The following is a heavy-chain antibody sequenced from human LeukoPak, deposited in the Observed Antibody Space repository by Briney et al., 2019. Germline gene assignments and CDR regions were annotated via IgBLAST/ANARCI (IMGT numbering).Heavy chain of an antibody. CDR1: GFTFSSYA. V-gene: IGHV3-23*01. D-gene: IGHD2-2*02. CDR2: ISGSGGST. CDR3: AKSDCSSTSCYTVDY. Sequence: PGGSLRLSCAASGFTFSSYAMSWVRQAPGKGLEWVSAISGSGGSTYYAGSVKGRFTISRDNSKNTLYLQMNSLRAEDTAVYYCAKSDCSSTSCYTVDYWGQGTLVTVSS. J-gene: IGHJ4*02.